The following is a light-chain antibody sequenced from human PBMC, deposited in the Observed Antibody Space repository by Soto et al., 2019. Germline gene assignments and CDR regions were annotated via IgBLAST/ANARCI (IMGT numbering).Light chain of an antibody. J-gene: IGLJ2*01. CDR1: SSDVGGYNY. CDR2: DVS. CDR3: SSYTSSSTLL. Sequence: QSALTQPASVSGSPGQSITISCTGTSSDVGGYNYVSWYQQHPGKAPKLMIYDVSNRPSGVSNRFSGSKSGNTASLTISGLQAEDEADYYRSSYTSSSTLLSGGGTQLTVL. V-gene: IGLV2-14*01.